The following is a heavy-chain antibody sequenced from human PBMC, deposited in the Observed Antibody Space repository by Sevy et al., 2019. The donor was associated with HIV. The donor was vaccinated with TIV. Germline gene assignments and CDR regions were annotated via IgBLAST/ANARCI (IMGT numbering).Heavy chain of an antibody. J-gene: IGHJ6*02. V-gene: IGHV3-23*01. Sequence: GSLRLSCAASEFTFGSYAMNWVRQAPGKGLEWVSSISVSGRSTYYADSVEGRFTISRDNSKNTLYLQMNSLRADDTAVYYCAKGFCSGGSCPRDYYYYGMDVWGQGTTVTVSS. D-gene: IGHD2-15*01. CDR2: ISVSGRST. CDR1: EFTFGSYA. CDR3: AKGFCSGGSCPRDYYYYGMDV.